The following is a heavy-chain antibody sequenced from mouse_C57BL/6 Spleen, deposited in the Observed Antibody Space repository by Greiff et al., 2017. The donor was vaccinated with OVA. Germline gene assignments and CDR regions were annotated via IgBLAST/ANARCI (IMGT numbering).Heavy chain of an antibody. J-gene: IGHJ4*01. CDR1: GFTFSSYG. D-gene: IGHD1-2*01. CDR3: ARHRATANYYDLDY. Sequence: EVQLVESGGDLVKPGGSLKLSCAASGFTFSSYGMSWVRQTPDKRLEWVATISSGGSYTYYPDSVKGRFTISRDNAKNTLYLQMSSLKSEDTAMYYCARHRATANYYDLDYWGQGTSVTVSS. CDR2: ISSGGSYT. V-gene: IGHV5-6*01.